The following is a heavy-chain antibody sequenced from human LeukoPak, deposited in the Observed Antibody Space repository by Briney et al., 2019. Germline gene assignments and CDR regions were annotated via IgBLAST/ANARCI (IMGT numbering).Heavy chain of an antibody. CDR1: GGSIGSYY. J-gene: IGHJ4*02. CDR3: TRDRSDGSGYYGYYFDY. Sequence: SETLSLTCIVSGGSIGSYYWSWIRQPPGKGLEWIGHIYYSGSTDYNPSLRSRVTISVDTSKNQFSLRLSSVTAADTAVYYCTRDRSDGSGYYGYYFDYWGQGTLVSVSS. V-gene: IGHV4-59*01. D-gene: IGHD3-22*01. CDR2: IYYSGST.